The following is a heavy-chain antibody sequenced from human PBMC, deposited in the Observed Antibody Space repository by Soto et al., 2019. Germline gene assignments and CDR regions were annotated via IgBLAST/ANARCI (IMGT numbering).Heavy chain of an antibody. V-gene: IGHV3-23*01. Sequence: GGSLRLSCAASGFTFSGYAMSWVRQAPGKGLEWVSTVSGSGETTYYTDSVKGRFTISGDNSKSTLYLQMTSLRGEDTAVYYCGKAKNFGVGPDYYYYYGMDVWGQGTTVTVSS. J-gene: IGHJ6*02. D-gene: IGHD3-3*01. CDR3: GKAKNFGVGPDYYYYYGMDV. CDR1: GFTFSGYA. CDR2: VSGSGETT.